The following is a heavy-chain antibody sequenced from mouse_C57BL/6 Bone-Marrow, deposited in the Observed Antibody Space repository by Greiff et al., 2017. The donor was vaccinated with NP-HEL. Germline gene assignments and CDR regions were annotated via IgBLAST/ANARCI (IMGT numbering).Heavy chain of an antibody. J-gene: IGHJ3*01. CDR1: GFTFSSYA. CDR2: ISSGGDYI. Sequence: EVMLVESGEGLVKPGGSLKLSCAASGFTFSSYAMSWVRQTPEKRLEWVAYISSGGDYIYYADTVKGRFTISRDNARNTLYLQMSSLKSEDTAMYYCTRIYYGNFLAWFAYWGQGTLVTVSA. CDR3: TRIYYGNFLAWFAY. V-gene: IGHV5-9-1*02. D-gene: IGHD2-1*01.